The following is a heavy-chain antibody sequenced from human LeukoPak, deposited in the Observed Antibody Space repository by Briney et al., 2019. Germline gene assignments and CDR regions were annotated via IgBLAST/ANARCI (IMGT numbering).Heavy chain of an antibody. CDR3: ARITAYYYYYYMDV. D-gene: IGHD1-20*01. J-gene: IGHJ6*03. CDR2: IYYSGST. Sequence: SETLSLTCTVSGGSISNGDYYWSWIRQPPGKGLEWIGYIYYSGSTYYNPSLKSRVTISVDTSKNQFSLKLSSVTAADTAVYYCARITAYYYYYYMDVWGKGTTVTVSS. V-gene: IGHV4-30-4*08. CDR1: GGSISNGDYY.